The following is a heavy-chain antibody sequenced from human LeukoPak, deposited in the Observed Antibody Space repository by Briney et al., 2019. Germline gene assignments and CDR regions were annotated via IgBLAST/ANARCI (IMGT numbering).Heavy chain of an antibody. Sequence: GGSLRLSCAASGFTFSTYAMNWVRQAPGKGPEWVSGISGSSGRTHYANSVKGRFTISRDNSKNTLYLQMNSLRAEDTAIYYCAKSFSGWYKGLFDYWGQGTLVTVSS. CDR2: ISGSSGRT. CDR3: AKSFSGWYKGLFDY. J-gene: IGHJ4*02. V-gene: IGHV3-23*01. CDR1: GFTFSTYA. D-gene: IGHD6-19*01.